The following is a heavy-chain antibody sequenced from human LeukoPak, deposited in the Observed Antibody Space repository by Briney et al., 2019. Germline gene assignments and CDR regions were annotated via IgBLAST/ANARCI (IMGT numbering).Heavy chain of an antibody. J-gene: IGHJ4*02. Sequence: GGSLRLSCAASGFTFSSYAMSRVRQAPGKGLEWVSAISAGGGSTYYADSVKGRFAISRDSSKNTLYLQMNSLRAEDTAVYYCAKDESVAVATTIFDSWGQGTLVTVSS. V-gene: IGHV3-23*01. CDR3: AKDESVAVATTIFDS. CDR1: GFTFSSYA. D-gene: IGHD6-19*01. CDR2: ISAGGGST.